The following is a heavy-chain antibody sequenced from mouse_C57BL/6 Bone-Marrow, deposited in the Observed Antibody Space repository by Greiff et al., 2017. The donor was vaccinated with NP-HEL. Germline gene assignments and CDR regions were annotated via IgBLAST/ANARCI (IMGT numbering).Heavy chain of an antibody. CDR2: INPYNGGT. D-gene: IGHD2-2*01. CDR1: GYTFTDYY. CDR3: ARRGNYGYDGGFAY. J-gene: IGHJ3*01. V-gene: IGHV1-19*01. Sequence: VQLQQSGPVLVKPGASVKMSCKASGYTFTDYYMNWVKQSHGKSLEWIGVINPYNGGTSYNQKFKGKATLTVDKSSSTAYMELNSLTSEDSAVYDCARRGNYGYDGGFAYWGQGTLVTVSA.